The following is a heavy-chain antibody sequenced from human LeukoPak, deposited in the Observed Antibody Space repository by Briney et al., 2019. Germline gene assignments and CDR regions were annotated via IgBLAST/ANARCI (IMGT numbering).Heavy chain of an antibody. D-gene: IGHD1-26*01. J-gene: IGHJ5*02. Sequence: SETLSLTCTVSGASVSSASYWTWIRQPPGKGVEWIAHIYNGVNTNYNPSLKSRVTISVDTSKNQFSLRLNSVTAADTAVYYCARSRAFNSGAFDPWGQGSLVIVSS. CDR1: GASVSSASY. CDR2: IYNGVNT. V-gene: IGHV4-61*01. CDR3: ARSRAFNSGAFDP.